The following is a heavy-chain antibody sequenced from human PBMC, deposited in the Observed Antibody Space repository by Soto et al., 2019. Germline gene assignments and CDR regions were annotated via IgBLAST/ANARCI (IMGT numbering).Heavy chain of an antibody. Sequence: EVQLVESGGGLVQPGESLKLSCAASGFTFSGSVMHWVRQASGKGLEWVGRIRSKANNYATAYAASVKGRFIISRXXXXXXXXXXXXXXXXEDTAVYYCSAPEYCSGTSCLGYWGQGTLVTVSS. CDR1: GFTFSGSV. V-gene: IGHV3-73*02. D-gene: IGHD2-2*01. CDR3: SAPEYCSGTSCLGY. J-gene: IGHJ4*02. CDR2: IRSKANNYAT.